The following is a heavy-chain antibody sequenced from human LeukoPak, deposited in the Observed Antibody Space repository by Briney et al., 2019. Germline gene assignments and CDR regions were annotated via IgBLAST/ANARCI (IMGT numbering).Heavy chain of an antibody. CDR3: AKDWSRDY. Sequence: PGGSLRLSCAASGFTFSNSAMTWVRQAPGKGLEWVSAISGSGDKIHYADSVKGRFTISRDNSKNTLYLQMNSLRVEDTAIYYCAKDWSRDYWGQGTLITVSS. CDR1: GFTFSNSA. V-gene: IGHV3-23*01. J-gene: IGHJ4*02. CDR2: ISGSGDKI. D-gene: IGHD1-1*01.